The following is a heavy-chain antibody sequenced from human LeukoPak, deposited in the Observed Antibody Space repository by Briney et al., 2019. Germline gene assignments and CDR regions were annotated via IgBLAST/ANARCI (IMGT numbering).Heavy chain of an antibody. CDR1: GFTFSDYW. Sequence: GGSLRLSCAASGFTFSDYWMSWVRQAPGKGLEGVAYIKQDGSEKNYVDSVKDRFTISRDNAKNSLYLQMNSLRAEDTAVYYCARVSTFGGTRWYFDCWGQGTLVTVSS. CDR3: ARVSTFGGTRWYFDC. CDR2: IKQDGSEK. D-gene: IGHD3-16*01. J-gene: IGHJ4*02. V-gene: IGHV3-7*01.